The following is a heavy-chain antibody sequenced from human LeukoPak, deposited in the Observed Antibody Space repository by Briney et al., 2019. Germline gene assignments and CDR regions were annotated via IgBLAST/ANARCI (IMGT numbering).Heavy chain of an antibody. CDR2: ISGSGSRT. CDR1: GFTFSSYA. V-gene: IGHV3-23*01. J-gene: IGHJ3*02. Sequence: GGSLRLSCAASGFTFSSYAMSWVRQAPGKGLEWVSAISGSGSRTYYADSVKGRFTISRDNSKNTLYLQMNSLRAEDTAVYYCAKDKQDDSSGYYYGPDAFDIWGQGTMVTVSS. D-gene: IGHD3-22*01. CDR3: AKDKQDDSSGYYYGPDAFDI.